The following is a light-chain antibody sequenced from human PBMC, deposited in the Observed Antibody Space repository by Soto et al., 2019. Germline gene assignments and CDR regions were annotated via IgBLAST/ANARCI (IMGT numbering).Light chain of an antibody. CDR3: QQHNCWPPV. V-gene: IGKV3-15*01. J-gene: IGKJ2*01. CDR2: GAS. Sequence: EIVMTQSPATLSVSPGERATLSCRASQSVNSNLAWYQQKPGHSPRLLIYGASTRVTGIPARFSGSGSGTEFTLTISSLQSEDFAIYYFQQHNCWPPVFGQGTKLEFK. CDR1: QSVNSN.